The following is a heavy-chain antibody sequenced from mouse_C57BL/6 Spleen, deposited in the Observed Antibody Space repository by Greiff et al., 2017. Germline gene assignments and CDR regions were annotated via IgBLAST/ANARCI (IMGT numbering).Heavy chain of an antibody. CDR3: ARHEEDYYGSSYDFDY. J-gene: IGHJ2*01. CDR1: GYTFTEYT. CDR2: FYPGSGSI. D-gene: IGHD1-1*01. Sequence: QVQLKQSGAELVKPGASVKLSCKASGYTFTEYTIHWVKQRSGQGLEWIGWFYPGSGSIKYNEKFKDKATLTADKSSSTVYMELSRLTSEDSAVYFCARHEEDYYGSSYDFDYWGQGTTLTVSS. V-gene: IGHV1-62-2*01.